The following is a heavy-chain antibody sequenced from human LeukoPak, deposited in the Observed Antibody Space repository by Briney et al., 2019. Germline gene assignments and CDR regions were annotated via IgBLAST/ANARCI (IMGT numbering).Heavy chain of an antibody. J-gene: IGHJ6*02. V-gene: IGHV4-34*01. Sequence: SETLSLTCAVYGGSFSGYYWSWIRQPPGKGLEWIGEINHSGSTNYNPSLKSRVTISVDTSNNQFSLKLSSVTAADTAVYYCARGPPIVATIHYYYYGMDVWGQGTTVTVSS. CDR2: INHSGST. CDR3: ARGPPIVATIHYYYYGMDV. D-gene: IGHD5-12*01. CDR1: GGSFSGYY.